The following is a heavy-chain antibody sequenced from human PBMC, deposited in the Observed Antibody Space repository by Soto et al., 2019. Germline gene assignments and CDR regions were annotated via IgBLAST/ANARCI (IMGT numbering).Heavy chain of an antibody. CDR1: GYTFTDYY. J-gene: IGHJ3*01. V-gene: IGHV1-2*02. D-gene: IGHD3-10*01. Sequence: QVQLVQSGTEVKKPGASVKVSCKASGYTFTDYYIHWVRQAPGQGLEWVAWINPNSGGTHFAQNFQGRFTMNRDTTISTVYMELSRLRSDDTAIYFCARHRESIVRGVIIGGAFDFWGQATMVTVSS. CDR3: ARHRESIVRGVIIGGAFDF. CDR2: INPNSGGT.